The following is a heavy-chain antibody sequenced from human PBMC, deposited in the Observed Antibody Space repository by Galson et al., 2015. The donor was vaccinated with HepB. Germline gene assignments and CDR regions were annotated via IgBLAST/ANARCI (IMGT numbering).Heavy chain of an antibody. CDR1: GFTFSSYG. V-gene: IGHV3-30*02. J-gene: IGHJ4*02. D-gene: IGHD6-13*01. CDR3: AKGSAAAEETDY. Sequence: SLRLSCAASGFTFSSYGLHWVRQAPGKGLEWVAFIRYDGDNKYYADSVKGRFTTSRDNSKNTLYLQMNSLRPEDTAVYYCAKGSAAAEETDYWGQGTLVTASS. CDR2: IRYDGDNK.